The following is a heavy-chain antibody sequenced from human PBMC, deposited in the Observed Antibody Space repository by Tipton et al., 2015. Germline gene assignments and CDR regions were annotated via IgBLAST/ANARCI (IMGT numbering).Heavy chain of an antibody. D-gene: IGHD3-22*01. V-gene: IGHV4-59*01. J-gene: IGHJ4*02. Sequence: TLSLTCTVSGGSLSGYYWSWIRQPPGKGLEWIGYIYYSGSANSNPSLKSRVTISVDTSKNQFSLKLSSVTAADTAVYYCAREVWYNDSTGYDYWGQGTLVTVSS. CDR3: AREVWYNDSTGYDY. CDR1: GGSLSGYY. CDR2: IYYSGSA.